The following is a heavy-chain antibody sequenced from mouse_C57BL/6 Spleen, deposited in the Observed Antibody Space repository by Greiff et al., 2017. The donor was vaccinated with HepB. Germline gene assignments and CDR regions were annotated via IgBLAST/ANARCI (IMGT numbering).Heavy chain of an antibody. Sequence: VQLQQSGAELVRPGTSVKLSCKASGYTFTSYWMHWVKQRPGQGLEWIGVIDPSDSYTNYNQKFKGKATLTVDTSSSTAYMQLSSLTSEDSAVYYCARSGDYPYWYFDVWGTGTTVTVSS. CDR3: ARSGDYPYWYFDV. CDR2: IDPSDSYT. V-gene: IGHV1-59*01. D-gene: IGHD2-4*01. CDR1: GYTFTSYW. J-gene: IGHJ1*03.